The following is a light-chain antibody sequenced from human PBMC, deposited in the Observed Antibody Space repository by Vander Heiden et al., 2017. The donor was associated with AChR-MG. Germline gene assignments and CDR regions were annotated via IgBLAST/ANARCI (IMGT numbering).Light chain of an antibody. CDR3: QQYDNLPRT. CDR1: QDISTY. J-gene: IGKJ1*01. V-gene: IGKV1-33*01. CDR2: DAS. Sequence: DIQITPSPSSLSASVGDRVTITCQASQDISTYLNWYQQKPGKAPKVVIYDASNLETGVPSRFSGSGSGTDFTFTISTLQPEDIATYYCQQYDNLPRTFGQGTKVEIK.